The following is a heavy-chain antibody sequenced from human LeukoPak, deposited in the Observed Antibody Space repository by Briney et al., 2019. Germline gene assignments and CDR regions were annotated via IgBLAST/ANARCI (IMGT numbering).Heavy chain of an antibody. CDR1: RFTFSDHF. CDR3: VRVGSVSGSDYLDY. J-gene: IGHJ4*02. Sequence: GGSLSLSCAVCRFTFSDHFLAWVRQAPGKGLEWVGRSRNKAKSYTTEYAASVKGTFTISRDDSKISLYLQMNSLETEDTAVYYCVRVGSVSGSDYLDYWGQGTLVTVSS. CDR2: SRNKAKSYTT. D-gene: IGHD6-19*01. V-gene: IGHV3-72*01.